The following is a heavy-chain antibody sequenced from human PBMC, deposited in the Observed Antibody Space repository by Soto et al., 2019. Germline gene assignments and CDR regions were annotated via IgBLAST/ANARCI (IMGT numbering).Heavy chain of an antibody. D-gene: IGHD3-16*02. CDR3: SRDLQAASSRPPWFDL. J-gene: IGHJ5*02. CDR2: IIPILGIA. Sequence: GASMEFSWASGGTFCSHTISWVRQAPGQGLEWMGRIIPILGIANYAQKFQGRVTITADKSTSTAYMERSRLRSEDTAVYFCSRDLQAASSRPPWFDLWGQGTLVTVPQ. CDR1: GGTFCSHT. V-gene: IGHV1-69*04.